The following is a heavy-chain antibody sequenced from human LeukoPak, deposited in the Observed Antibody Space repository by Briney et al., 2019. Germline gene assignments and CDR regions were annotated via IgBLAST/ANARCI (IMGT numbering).Heavy chain of an antibody. CDR2: IKQDGSEK. V-gene: IGHV3-7*01. Sequence: GGSLRLSCVASGFTFSSYWVDWVRQAPGKGLEWVASIKQDGSEKYHVASVQGRFTISRDNAKDSLYLQMNSLRAEDTAVYYCVRDSGWSRFDYWGQGILVTVSS. J-gene: IGHJ4*02. CDR3: VRDSGWSRFDY. D-gene: IGHD6-19*01. CDR1: GFTFSSYW.